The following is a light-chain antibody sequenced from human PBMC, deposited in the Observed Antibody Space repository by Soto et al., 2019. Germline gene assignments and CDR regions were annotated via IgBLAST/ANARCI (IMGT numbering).Light chain of an antibody. V-gene: IGKV3-15*01. J-gene: IGKJ1*01. CDR1: QSVSSN. CDR2: GAS. Sequence: EIVMTQSPATLSVSPGERATLSCRASQSVSSNLAWYQHKPGQAPRLLILGASTRATGIPARFSGSGSGTEFTLTISSLQSEDFAFYYCQQYNNWPQTFGQGTKVDIK. CDR3: QQYNNWPQT.